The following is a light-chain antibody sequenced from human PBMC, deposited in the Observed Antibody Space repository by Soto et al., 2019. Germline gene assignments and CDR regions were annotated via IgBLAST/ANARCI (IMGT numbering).Light chain of an antibody. Sequence: EIVLTQSPATLSLSPGERATLACRASQSVYSNLAWYQHKPGQAPRLLIYEASKRATGIAARFSGSGSGTDFTLTISSLEPEDFAVYYCQERSNWPRLTFGGGTKVEIK. V-gene: IGKV3-11*01. CDR2: EAS. CDR1: QSVYSN. J-gene: IGKJ4*01. CDR3: QERSNWPRLT.